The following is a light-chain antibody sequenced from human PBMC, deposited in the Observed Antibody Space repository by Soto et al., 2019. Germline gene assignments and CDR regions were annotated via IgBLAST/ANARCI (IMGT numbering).Light chain of an antibody. Sequence: EIVLTQSPGTLSLSPGERATLSCRASQSVSTSQLAWYQQKPGQAPRLLIFGASSRATGIPDRFRGSGSGTDFTLTISSLEPEDFAVYYCQQYGGSPRTFGQGTKVDIK. V-gene: IGKV3-20*01. J-gene: IGKJ1*01. CDR1: QSVSTSQ. CDR3: QQYGGSPRT. CDR2: GAS.